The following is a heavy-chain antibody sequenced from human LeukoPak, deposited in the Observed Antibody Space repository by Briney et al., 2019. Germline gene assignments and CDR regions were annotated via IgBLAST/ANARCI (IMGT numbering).Heavy chain of an antibody. J-gene: IGHJ6*02. CDR3: ASLTSNGYYYYGMDV. D-gene: IGHD3-16*01. V-gene: IGHV4-59*01. Sequence: SETLSLTCTVSGGSISSYYWSWIRQPPGKGLEWIGYIYYSGSTNYNPSPKSRVTISVDTSKNQFSLKLSSVTAADTAVYYCASLTSNGYYYYGMDVWGQGTTVTVSS. CDR1: GGSISSYY. CDR2: IYYSGST.